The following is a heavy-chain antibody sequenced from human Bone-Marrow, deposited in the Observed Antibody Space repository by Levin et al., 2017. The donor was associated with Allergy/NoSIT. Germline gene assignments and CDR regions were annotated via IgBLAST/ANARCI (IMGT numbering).Heavy chain of an antibody. J-gene: IGHJ4*02. CDR1: GFNFSSYA. D-gene: IGHD6-19*01. Sequence: PGGSLRLSCAASGFNFSSYAMTWVRQGPGKGLEWVATISASGRKAYYANSVKGRFTFSRDNSKSTLYLQMHGLRGEDTAVYYCAKGHLVAGFDGWGQGTPVTVSS. CDR3: AKGHLVAGFDG. CDR2: ISASGRKA. V-gene: IGHV3-23*01.